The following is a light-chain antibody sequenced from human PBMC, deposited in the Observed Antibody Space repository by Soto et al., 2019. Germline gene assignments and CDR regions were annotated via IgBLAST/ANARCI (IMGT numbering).Light chain of an antibody. CDR1: SSDVGTYNR. V-gene: IGLV2-18*01. CDR3: SIYISGSTWV. J-gene: IGLJ3*02. Sequence: QSALTQPPSVSGSPGQSVTISCTGTSSDVGTYNRVSWYQQPPGTAPKLVIYEVSHRPSGVPDRFSGSKSGNTASLTISGLRTEDEADYYCSIYISGSTWVFGGGTKLTVL. CDR2: EVS.